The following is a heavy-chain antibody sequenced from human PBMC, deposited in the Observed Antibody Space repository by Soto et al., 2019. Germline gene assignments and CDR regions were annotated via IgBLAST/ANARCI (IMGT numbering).Heavy chain of an antibody. Sequence: ASVKVSCKASGYTFTAYYIHWLRQGPGRGLEWVGWINPNSGGTYYPQKFQAWSTMTRDTSISTAYLELSVLTSNNTAVYYCARANTIPHYYFNMDVWGQGTTVTVSS. CDR3: ARANTIPHYYFNMDV. V-gene: IGHV1-2*04. CDR1: GYTFTAYY. D-gene: IGHD3-22*01. J-gene: IGHJ6*02. CDR2: INPNSGGT.